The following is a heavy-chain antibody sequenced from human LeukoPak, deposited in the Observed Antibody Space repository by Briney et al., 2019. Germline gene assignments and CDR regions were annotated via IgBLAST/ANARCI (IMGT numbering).Heavy chain of an antibody. D-gene: IGHD2-2*01. J-gene: IGHJ4*02. Sequence: ASVKVSCKASGYTFTGYHMHWVRQAPGQGLEWMGRINPNSGDTNYAQNFQGRVTMTRDTSISTAYMELSRLRSDDTAVYYCARDYCSSTSCLFDYWGQGTLVAVSS. CDR3: ARDYCSSTSCLFDY. V-gene: IGHV1-2*06. CDR2: INPNSGDT. CDR1: GYTFTGYH.